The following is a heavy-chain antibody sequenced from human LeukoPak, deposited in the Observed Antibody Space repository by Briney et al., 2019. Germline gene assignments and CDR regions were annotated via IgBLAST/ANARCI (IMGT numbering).Heavy chain of an antibody. D-gene: IGHD6-13*01. CDR2: VYYRGRT. V-gene: IGHV4-59*01. CDR3: ARDRDGSSSWWHLGY. Sequence: KPSETLSLTCTVSGGSITGYYWTWIRQPPGKGLEWIGHVYYRGRTNYNPSLKSRVTISVDTSKNQFSLKLSSVTAADTAVYYCARDRDGSSSWWHLGYWGQGTLVTVSS. CDR1: GGSITGYY. J-gene: IGHJ4*02.